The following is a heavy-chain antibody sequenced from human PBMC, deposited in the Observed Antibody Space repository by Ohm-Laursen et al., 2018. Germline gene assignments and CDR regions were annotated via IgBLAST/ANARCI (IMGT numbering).Heavy chain of an antibody. CDR3: AKMVGAWDFFDY. CDR2: ITWNSGTI. CDR1: GFTFDDYA. J-gene: IGHJ4*02. D-gene: IGHD1-26*01. V-gene: IGHV3-9*01. Sequence: SLRLSCAASGFTFDDYAMHWVRQAPGKGLEWVSGITWNSGTITYADSVKGRFTISRDNAKNSLYLQMNSLRAEDTALYYCAKMVGAWDFFDYWGQGTLITVSS.